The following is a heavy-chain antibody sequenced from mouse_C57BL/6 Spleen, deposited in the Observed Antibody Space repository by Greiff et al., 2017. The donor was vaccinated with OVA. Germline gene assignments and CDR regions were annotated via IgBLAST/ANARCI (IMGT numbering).Heavy chain of an antibody. D-gene: IGHD1-1*01. CDR2: IYPSDSET. Sequence: VKLQQPGAELVRPGSSVKLSCKASGYTFTSYWMDWVKRRPGQGPEWIGNIYPSDSETHYNQKFKDKATLTVDKSSSTAYMQLSSLTSEDSAVYYCARDYYGSSPYAMDYWGQGTSVTVSS. CDR1: GYTFTSYW. CDR3: ARDYYGSSPYAMDY. J-gene: IGHJ4*01. V-gene: IGHV1-61*01.